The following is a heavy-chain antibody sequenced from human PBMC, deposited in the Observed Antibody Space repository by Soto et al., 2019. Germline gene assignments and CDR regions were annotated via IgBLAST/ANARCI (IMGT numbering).Heavy chain of an antibody. CDR2: IYATGTT. CDR3: VRDGTKTLRDWFDP. J-gene: IGHJ5*02. D-gene: IGHD1-1*01. CDR1: GASISGFY. Sequence: SETLSLTCTVSGASISGFYWSWIRKSAGTGLEGIGRIYATGTTDYNPSLKSRVMMSVDTSKKQFSLKLRSVPAADTAVYYCVRDGTKTLRDWFDPWGEGISVTVSS. V-gene: IGHV4-4*07.